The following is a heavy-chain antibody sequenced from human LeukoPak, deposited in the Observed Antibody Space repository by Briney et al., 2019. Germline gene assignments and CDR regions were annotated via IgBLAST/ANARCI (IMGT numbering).Heavy chain of an antibody. CDR2: IYYSGST. V-gene: IGHV4-59*01. Sequence: GALRLSCATSGFTFSSYSMNWVRQAPGKGLEWIGSIYYSGSTNYNPSLKSRVTISVDTSKNQFSLKLSSVTAADTAVYYCARATCSSTSRYGAFDIWGQGTMVTVSS. CDR1: GFTFSSYS. CDR3: ARATCSSTSRYGAFDI. D-gene: IGHD2-2*01. J-gene: IGHJ3*02.